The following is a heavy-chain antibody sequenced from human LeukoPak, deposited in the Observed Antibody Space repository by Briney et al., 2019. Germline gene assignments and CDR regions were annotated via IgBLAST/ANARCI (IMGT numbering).Heavy chain of an antibody. Sequence: PSETLSLTCTVSGGSISSYYWSWIRQSPGKGLEWIAYIYNSETTYNPSLKSRVTISVDTSKSQFSLKLSSVTAAVTAIYYCAGEVPRGFRFDYWGQGSLVTVSS. CDR3: AGEVPRGFRFDY. D-gene: IGHD5-12*01. CDR1: GGSISSYY. J-gene: IGHJ4*02. CDR2: IYNSET. V-gene: IGHV4-59*08.